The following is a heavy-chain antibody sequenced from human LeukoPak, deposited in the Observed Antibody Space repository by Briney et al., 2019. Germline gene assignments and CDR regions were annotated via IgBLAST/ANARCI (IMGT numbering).Heavy chain of an antibody. D-gene: IGHD3-22*01. CDR3: ARGPHYHDSSGYSPSYSYAMDV. Sequence: SETLSLTCTVSGGSISSYYWSWIRQPPGKGLEWIGYIYYGGSTNYNPSLRSRVTISVDTSKNQFSLDLRSVTAADTAVYYCARGPHYHDSSGYSPSYSYAMDVWGQGATVTVSS. J-gene: IGHJ6*02. V-gene: IGHV4-59*01. CDR1: GGSISSYY. CDR2: IYYGGST.